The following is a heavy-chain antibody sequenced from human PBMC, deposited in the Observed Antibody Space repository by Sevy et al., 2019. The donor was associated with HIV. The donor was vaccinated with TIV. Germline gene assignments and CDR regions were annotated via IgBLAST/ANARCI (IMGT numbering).Heavy chain of an antibody. D-gene: IGHD6-13*01. CDR2: VSGVVIPHTTQTT. CDR1: GFTFSRFG. J-gene: IGHJ4*02. V-gene: IGHV3-23*01. CDR3: AKGRQLVSGRFGTYFDS. Sequence: GGSLRLSCVASGFTFSRFGMTWVRQVPGKGLEWVSTVSGVVIPHTTQTTYYADSVKGRFTISRDNSKDSLFLQMNSRRADDTAVDFCAKGRQLVSGRFGTYFDSWGQGILVTVSS.